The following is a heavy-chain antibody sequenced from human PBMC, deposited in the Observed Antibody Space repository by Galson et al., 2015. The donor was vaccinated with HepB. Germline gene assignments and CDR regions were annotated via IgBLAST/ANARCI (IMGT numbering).Heavy chain of an antibody. CDR3: AREPGSIAARYYYGMDV. D-gene: IGHD6-6*01. CDR1: GGTFSSYA. J-gene: IGHJ6*02. Sequence: SVKVSCKASGGTFSSYAISWVRQAPGQGLEWMGGTIPIFGTANYAQKFQGRVTITADKSTSTAYMELSSLRSEDTAVYYCAREPGSIAARYYYGMDVWGQGTTVTVSS. V-gene: IGHV1-69*06. CDR2: TIPIFGTA.